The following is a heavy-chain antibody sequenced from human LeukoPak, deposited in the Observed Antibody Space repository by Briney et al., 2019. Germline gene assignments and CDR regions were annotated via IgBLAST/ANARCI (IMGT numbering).Heavy chain of an antibody. CDR3: ARGGPAYYDILTGYYPYGMDV. CDR2: ISYDGSNK. J-gene: IGHJ6*04. CDR1: GFIFSSHG. Sequence: PGGSLRLSCAASGFIFSSHGMHWVRQAPGKGLEWVAVISYDGSNKYYADSVKGRFTISRDNSKNTLYLQMNSLRAEDTAVYYCARGGPAYYDILTGYYPYGMDVWGKGTTVTVSS. V-gene: IGHV3-30*03. D-gene: IGHD3-9*01.